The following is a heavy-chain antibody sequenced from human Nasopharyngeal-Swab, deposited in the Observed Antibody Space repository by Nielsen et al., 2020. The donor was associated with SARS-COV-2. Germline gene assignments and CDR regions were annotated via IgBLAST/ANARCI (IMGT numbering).Heavy chain of an antibody. V-gene: IGHV4-4*02. D-gene: IGHD2-15*01. CDR3: ARGRRDIVVVVAAKTYYFDY. J-gene: IGHJ4*02. Sequence: WIRQPPGKGLEWIGEIYHSGSTNYNPSLKRRVTISVDKSKNQFSLKLSSVTAADTAVYYCARGRRDIVVVVAAKTYYFDYWGQGTLVTVSS. CDR2: IYHSGST.